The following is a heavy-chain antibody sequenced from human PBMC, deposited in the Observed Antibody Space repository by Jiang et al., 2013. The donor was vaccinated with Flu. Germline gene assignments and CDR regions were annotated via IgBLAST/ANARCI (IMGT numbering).Heavy chain of an antibody. CDR2: IYYNGIT. J-gene: IGHJ5*02. V-gene: IGHV4-39*01. Sequence: LLKPSETLSLTCTVSGDSISSGSHYWGWIRQPPGKGLEWVGSIYYNGITYYNPSLKSRVAISIDTSTNEFSLKLTSVTAADTAVYYCTRHDQSRVGAENWFGPLGPGNPGHRLL. D-gene: IGHD1-26*01. CDR1: GDSISSGSHY. CDR3: TRHDQSRVGAENWFGP.